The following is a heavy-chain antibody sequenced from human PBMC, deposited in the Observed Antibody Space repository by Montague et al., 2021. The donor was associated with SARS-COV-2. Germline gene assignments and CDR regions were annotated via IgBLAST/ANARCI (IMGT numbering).Heavy chain of an antibody. D-gene: IGHD2-2*01. V-gene: IGHV4-39*01. CDR3: ARHLAISGPAAVSDY. Sequence: SETLSLTCAVSGDSISSGYFYWGWIRQPPGKGLEWVGTIHYSGXTXYXXXXKXRVTISVDTSRNQFSLKLSSVTAADTAIYYCARHLAISGPAAVSDYWGQRTLVTVSS. CDR2: IHYSGXT. J-gene: IGHJ4*02. CDR1: GDSISSGYFY.